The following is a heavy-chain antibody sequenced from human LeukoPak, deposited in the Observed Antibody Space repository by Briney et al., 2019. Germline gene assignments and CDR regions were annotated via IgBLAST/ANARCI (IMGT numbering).Heavy chain of an antibody. D-gene: IGHD3-22*01. J-gene: IGHJ4*02. CDR3: ARDQALYYYDSSGYRFDY. CDR1: GGTFSSYA. CDR2: IIPILGIA. Sequence: GASVKVSCKASGGTFSSYAISWVRQAPGQGLEWMGRIIPILGIANYAQKFQGRVTITADKSTSTAYMELRSLRSDDTAVYYCARDQALYYYDSSGYRFDYWGQGTLVTVSS. V-gene: IGHV1-69*04.